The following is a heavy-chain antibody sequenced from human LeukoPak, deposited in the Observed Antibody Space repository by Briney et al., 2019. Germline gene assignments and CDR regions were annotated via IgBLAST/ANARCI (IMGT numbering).Heavy chain of an antibody. CDR1: GYTFTSYY. D-gene: IGHD6-13*01. CDR2: INPSGGST. J-gene: IGHJ5*02. CDR3: AREHSSSSYGSSWYVWFDP. Sequence: ASVKVSCKASGYTFTSYYMRWVRQAPGQGLEWMGIINPSGGSTSYAQKFQGRVTMTRDTSTSTVYMELSSLRSEDTAVYYCAREHSSSSYGSSWYVWFDPWGQGTLVTVSS. V-gene: IGHV1-46*01.